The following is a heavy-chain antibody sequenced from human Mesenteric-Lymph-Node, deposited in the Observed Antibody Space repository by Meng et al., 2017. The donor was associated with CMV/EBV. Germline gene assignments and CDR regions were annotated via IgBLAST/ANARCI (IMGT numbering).Heavy chain of an antibody. Sequence: GGSLRLSCAATGFSFSSYAISWVRQAPGKGLEWVSAISGNGDRTYYADSVKGRFTISRDNSKNTLYVQMNSLRAEDTAVYFCGRFWSGYLPDYWGQGTLVTVSS. D-gene: IGHD3-3*01. J-gene: IGHJ4*02. CDR3: GRFWSGYLPDY. CDR2: ISGNGDRT. CDR1: GFSFSSYA. V-gene: IGHV3-23*01.